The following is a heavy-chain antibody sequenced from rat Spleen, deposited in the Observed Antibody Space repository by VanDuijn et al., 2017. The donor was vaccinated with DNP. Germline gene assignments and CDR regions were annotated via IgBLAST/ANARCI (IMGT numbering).Heavy chain of an antibody. Sequence: EVQLVESGGGLVQPGRSMKLSCAASGFTFSNSDLAWVRRAPTKGLEWVASISTGGGNTYYRDSVKGRFTISRDDAKNTLSLQMNSLRSEDTATYYCARRTGIVFDYWGQGTLVTVSS. D-gene: IGHD1-11*01. CDR3: ARRTGIVFDY. CDR1: GFTFSNSD. V-gene: IGHV5-25*01. CDR2: ISTGGGNT. J-gene: IGHJ3*01.